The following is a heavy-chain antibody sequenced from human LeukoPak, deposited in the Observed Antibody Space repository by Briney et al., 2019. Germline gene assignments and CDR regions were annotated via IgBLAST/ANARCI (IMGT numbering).Heavy chain of an antibody. D-gene: IGHD2-15*01. J-gene: IGHJ4*02. Sequence: GGSLRLSCVVSGFTFSSSGMSWVRQAPGKGLEWVSAISGSGGTTAYADSVKGRFAISRDNSKNTLYLQMNSLRAEDTAVYYCARAPPCSGGSCYSGYFDCWGQGTLVTVSS. CDR2: ISGSGGTT. CDR3: ARAPPCSGGSCYSGYFDC. V-gene: IGHV3-23*01. CDR1: GFTFSSSG.